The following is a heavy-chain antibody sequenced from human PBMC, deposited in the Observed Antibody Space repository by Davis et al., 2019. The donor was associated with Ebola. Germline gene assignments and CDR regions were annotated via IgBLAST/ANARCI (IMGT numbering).Heavy chain of an antibody. D-gene: IGHD4-17*01. V-gene: IGHV3-23*01. CDR3: AKGSLYGSRSITAGMDV. J-gene: IGHJ6*02. CDR1: GFPFNSYA. Sequence: PGGSLRLSCAASGFPFNSYAMTWVRQAPGKGLEWVSGISGSGGSSYYADSVKGRFTFSRDNSKNTLYLQMNSLRAEDTAVYYCAKGSLYGSRSITAGMDVWGQGTTVTVSS. CDR2: ISGSGGSS.